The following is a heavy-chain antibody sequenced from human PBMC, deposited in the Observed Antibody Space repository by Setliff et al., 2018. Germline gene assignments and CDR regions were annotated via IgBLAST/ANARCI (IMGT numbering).Heavy chain of an antibody. V-gene: IGHV4-31*03. J-gene: IGHJ3*02. CDR1: GGSISSGGYY. D-gene: IGHD2-21*01. CDR3: ARVALVVVIRNDFDI. Sequence: SETLSLTCTVSGGSISSGGYYWSWIRQHPGKGLEWIGYIYYSGSTYYNPSLKSRVTISVDTSKNQFSLKLSSVTAADTAVYYCARVALVVVIRNDFDIWGQGTMVTVSS. CDR2: IYYSGST.